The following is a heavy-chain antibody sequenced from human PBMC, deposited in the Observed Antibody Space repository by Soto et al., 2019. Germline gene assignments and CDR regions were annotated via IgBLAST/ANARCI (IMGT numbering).Heavy chain of an antibody. V-gene: IGHV4-34*01. J-gene: IGHJ6*02. CDR1: GGSFSGYY. CDR2: INHSGST. Sequence: PSETLSLTCAVYGGSFSGYYWSWIRQPPGKGLEWIGEINHSGSTNYNPSLKSRVTISVDTSKNQFSLKLSSVTAADTAVYYCARASGIYYYGMDVWGQGTAVTVSS. D-gene: IGHD3-10*01. CDR3: ARASGIYYYGMDV.